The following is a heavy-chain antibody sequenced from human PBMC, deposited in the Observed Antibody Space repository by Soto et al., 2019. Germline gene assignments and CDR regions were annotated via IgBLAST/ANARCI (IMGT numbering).Heavy chain of an antibody. D-gene: IGHD2-15*01. J-gene: IGHJ4*02. CDR2: IYYDEST. V-gene: IGHV4-39*01. Sequence: QVQLQESGPGLLEPLETLSLTCSVSGVSLNSGHYYWVWVRQSPGKWLAWIASIYYDESTYYNPSPKSRVTISIDKPRNQCSLTLKSVTAADTAVYYCGKVLIGATRHADVDSWGQGARVTVSS. CDR3: GKVLIGATRHADVDS. CDR1: GVSLNSGHYY.